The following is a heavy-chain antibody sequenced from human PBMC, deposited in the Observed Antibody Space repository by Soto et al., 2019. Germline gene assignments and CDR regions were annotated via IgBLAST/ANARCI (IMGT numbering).Heavy chain of an antibody. J-gene: IGHJ6*02. CDR2: ITPNSGGT. V-gene: IGHV1-2*04. Sequence: ASVKVSCKASGYTFTGYYMHWVRQAPGQGLEWMVWITPNSGGTNYAHKFQGWVTISRDTSISTAYMELSRWSSDDSAGYYCARADVNDYGMDVGCQGTSVTVSS. CDR3: ARADVNDYGMDV. CDR1: GYTFTGYY. D-gene: IGHD1-1*01.